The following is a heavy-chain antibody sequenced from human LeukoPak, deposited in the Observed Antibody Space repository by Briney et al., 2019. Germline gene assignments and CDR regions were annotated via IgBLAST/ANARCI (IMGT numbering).Heavy chain of an antibody. CDR3: ARDNPLYYYDSSGFRPIDY. J-gene: IGHJ4*02. D-gene: IGHD3-22*01. Sequence: ASVKVSCKASGYTFTSYGISWVRQAPGQGLEWMGWISAYNGNTNYAQKLQGRVTMTTDTSTSTAYMELRSLRSDDTAVYYCARDNPLYYYDSSGFRPIDYWGQGTLVTVSS. V-gene: IGHV1-18*01. CDR1: GYTFTSYG. CDR2: ISAYNGNT.